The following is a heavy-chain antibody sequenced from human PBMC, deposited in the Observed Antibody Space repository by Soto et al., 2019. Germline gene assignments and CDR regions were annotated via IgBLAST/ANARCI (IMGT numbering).Heavy chain of an antibody. V-gene: IGHV1-46*01. CDR1: GYTFTSYY. CDR2: VNPSGGIT. D-gene: IGHD6-13*01. CDR3: ASSPAYSSSWYGIPPDVSHGMDV. J-gene: IGHJ6*02. Sequence: QRQLVQSGAEVKTPGASVKVSCKTSGYTFTSYYIHWVRQAPGQGLEWMGIVNPSGGITSNAHKFQGRDTMTRDTSTGTFYRDLNSLRSEDTAVYYCASSPAYSSSWYGIPPDVSHGMDVWGQGTTVTVSS.